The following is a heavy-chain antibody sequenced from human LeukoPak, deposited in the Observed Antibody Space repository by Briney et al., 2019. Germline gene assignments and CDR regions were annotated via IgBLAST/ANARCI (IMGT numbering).Heavy chain of an antibody. J-gene: IGHJ4*02. CDR3: ARERMLGYFDY. CDR2: ISYDGSNK. D-gene: IGHD2-15*01. CDR1: GFTFSSYA. V-gene: IGHV3-30-3*01. Sequence: AGGSLRLSCAASGFTFSSYAMHWVRRAPGKGLEWVAVISYDGSNKYYADSVKGRFTISRDNSKNTLYLQMNSLRAEDTAVYYCARERMLGYFDYWGQGTLVTVSS.